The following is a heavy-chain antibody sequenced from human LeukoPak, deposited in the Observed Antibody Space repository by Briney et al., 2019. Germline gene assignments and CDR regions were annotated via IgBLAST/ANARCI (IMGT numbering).Heavy chain of an antibody. CDR3: AKPVTTYGYYYYYGMDV. D-gene: IGHD4-17*01. V-gene: IGHV3-48*01. J-gene: IGHJ6*02. CDR2: ISSSGTI. Sequence: GGSLRLFCAASGFTCSSYTMNWVRQAPGKGLEWVSYISSSGTIYYADSVQGRFTISRDNSKNTLYLQMNSLRAEDTAVYYCAKPVTTYGYYYYYGMDVWGQGTTVTVSS. CDR1: GFTCSSYT.